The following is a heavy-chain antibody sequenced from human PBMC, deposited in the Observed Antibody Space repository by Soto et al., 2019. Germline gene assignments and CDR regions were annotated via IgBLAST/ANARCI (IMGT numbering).Heavy chain of an antibody. CDR2: ISYDGSNK. D-gene: IGHD3-22*01. Sequence: GGSLKLSCAASGLTFSSYGMHWARKAPGKGLEWVAVISYDGSNKYYADSVKGRFTISRDNSKNTLYLQMNSLRAEDTAVYYCAKDGAYDSSGYYPDYWGQGTLVTV. J-gene: IGHJ4*02. V-gene: IGHV3-30*18. CDR3: AKDGAYDSSGYYPDY. CDR1: GLTFSSYG.